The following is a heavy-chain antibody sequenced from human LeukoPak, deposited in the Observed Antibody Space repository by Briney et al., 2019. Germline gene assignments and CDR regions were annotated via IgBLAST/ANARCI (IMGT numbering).Heavy chain of an antibody. V-gene: IGHV4-38-2*02. CDR2: IYHSGST. D-gene: IGHD3/OR15-3a*01. Sequence: SETLSLTCTVSGYSISSGYYWGWIRQPPGKGLEWIGSIYHSGSTYYNPSLKSRVTISVDTSKNQFSLKLSSVTAADSAVYYCARQTGSGLFILPGGQGTLVTVSS. CDR1: GYSISSGYY. CDR3: ARQTGSGLFILP. J-gene: IGHJ4*02.